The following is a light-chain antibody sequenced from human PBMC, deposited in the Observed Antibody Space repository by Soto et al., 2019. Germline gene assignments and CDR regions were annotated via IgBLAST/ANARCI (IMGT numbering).Light chain of an antibody. V-gene: IGKV3-15*01. CDR2: GAS. CDR1: QSVSSN. Sequence: EIVMTQSPATLSVSPGERATLSCRASQSVSSNLAWYQQKPGQAPRLLIYGASTRATGIPARFSGSGSGTEFTLTISSLQSEDFAVYYCQQYNNWPPLWTFGQGTKLEIQ. J-gene: IGKJ2*02. CDR3: QQYNNWPPLWT.